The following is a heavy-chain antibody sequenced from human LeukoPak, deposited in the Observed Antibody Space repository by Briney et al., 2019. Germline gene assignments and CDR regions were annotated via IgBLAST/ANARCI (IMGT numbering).Heavy chain of an antibody. D-gene: IGHD3-3*01. J-gene: IGHJ5*02. CDR1: GYTFTSYD. CDR3: ARGRGEWLLDTYNWFDP. Sequence: GASVKVSCKASGYTFTSYDINWVRQATGQGLEWMGWMNPNSGNTGYAQKFQGRVTITRNTSISTAYMELSSLRSEDTAVYYCARGRGEWLLDTYNWFDPWGQGTLVTVSS. V-gene: IGHV1-8*03. CDR2: MNPNSGNT.